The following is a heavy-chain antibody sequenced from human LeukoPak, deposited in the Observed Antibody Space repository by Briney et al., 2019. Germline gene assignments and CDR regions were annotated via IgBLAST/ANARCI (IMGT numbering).Heavy chain of an antibody. Sequence: ASVKVSCKSPGYTFTGYYMHWVRQAPGQGLEWMGWINPNSGDTNYAQKFQGRVTMTRDTSISTAYMELSRLTSDDTAVYYCARGQYSNTHTSIWGQGTLVTVSS. CDR1: GYTFTGYY. V-gene: IGHV1-2*02. D-gene: IGHD5-12*01. CDR2: INPNSGDT. CDR3: ARGQYSNTHTSI. J-gene: IGHJ4*02.